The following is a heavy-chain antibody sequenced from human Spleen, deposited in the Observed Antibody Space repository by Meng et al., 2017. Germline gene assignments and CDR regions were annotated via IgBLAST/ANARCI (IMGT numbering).Heavy chain of an antibody. Sequence: QVLRGQLGVQGNRPAASGKVCCYPSGYNFPVYDMHQRGRAPGQERECIGRINPKNGDTHYAQKIQARVTMTGDTSISTAYMKLGELGSDDSAMYHCAREYRSEYDYWGQGTLVTVSS. CDR2: INPKNGDT. CDR1: GYNFPVYD. J-gene: IGHJ4*02. D-gene: IGHD6-19*01. CDR3: AREYRSEYDY. V-gene: IGHV1-2*06.